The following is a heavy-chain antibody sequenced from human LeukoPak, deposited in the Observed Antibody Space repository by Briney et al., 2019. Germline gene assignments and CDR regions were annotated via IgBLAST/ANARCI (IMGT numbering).Heavy chain of an antibody. CDR1: GFTFSSYS. CDR2: ISSSSSYI. V-gene: IGHV3-21*01. Sequence: GGSLRLSCAASGFTFSSYSMNWVRQAPGKGLEWVSSISSSSSYIYYADSVKGRFTISRDNAKNSLYLQMNSLRAEDTAVYYCARDAYYDFWSGSYNWFDPWGQGTLVSVSS. CDR3: ARDAYYDFWSGSYNWFDP. D-gene: IGHD3-3*01. J-gene: IGHJ5*02.